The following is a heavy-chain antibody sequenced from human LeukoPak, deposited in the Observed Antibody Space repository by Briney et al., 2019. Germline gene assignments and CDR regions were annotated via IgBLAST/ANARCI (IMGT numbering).Heavy chain of an antibody. J-gene: IGHJ6*02. CDR2: IYYSGST. D-gene: IGHD2-2*01. CDR3: ARHRGPVYYYYGMDV. V-gene: IGHV4-39*01. Sequence: SETLSLTCTVSGGSISSSSYYWGWIRQPPGKGLEWIGSIYYSGSTYYNPSLKSRVTISVDTSKNQFSLKLSSVTAADTAEYYCARHRGPVYYYYGMDVWGQGTTVTVSS. CDR1: GGSISSSSYY.